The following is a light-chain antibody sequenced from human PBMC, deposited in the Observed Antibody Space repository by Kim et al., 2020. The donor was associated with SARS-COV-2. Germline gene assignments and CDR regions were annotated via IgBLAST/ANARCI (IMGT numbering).Light chain of an antibody. CDR2: GAS. CDR3: QQYNNCPPVT. V-gene: IGKV3-15*01. CDR1: QGVSSN. Sequence: EIVMTQSPATLSVSPGDRATLSCRASQGVSSNLAWFQQKPGQAPGLLIYGASTRATGIPARFSGTGSGTEFTLTISSLQSEDFAVYYCQQYNNCPPVTFGQGTRLEIK. J-gene: IGKJ5*01.